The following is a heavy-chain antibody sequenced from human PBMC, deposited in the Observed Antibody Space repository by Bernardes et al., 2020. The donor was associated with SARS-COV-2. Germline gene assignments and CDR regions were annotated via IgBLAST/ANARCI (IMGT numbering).Heavy chain of an antibody. CDR1: GATFTRYG. CDR2: ITPIQGAA. J-gene: IGHJ4*02. CDR3: ARESMGQETYFDS. D-gene: IGHD3-16*01. V-gene: IGHV1-69*01. Sequence: SFPASGATFTRYGISWVRQAPGQGLEWMGGITPIQGAANYAQKFQGRVTITADDSTSTVYVELSGLRSEDAAVYFCARESMGQETYFDSWGQGTLVTVSS.